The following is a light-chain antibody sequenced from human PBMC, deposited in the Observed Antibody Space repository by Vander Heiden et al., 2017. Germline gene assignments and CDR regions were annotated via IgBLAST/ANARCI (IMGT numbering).Light chain of an antibody. CDR1: QSVSSN. J-gene: IGKJ4*01. CDR2: GAS. CDR3: QQYNNWPLT. Sequence: TPSPATLSVSPGERATLSCRASQSVSSNLAWYQQKPGQAPRLLTYGASTRATGIPARFSGSGSGTEFTLTMSSLQSEDFAVYYCQQYNNWPLTFGGGTKVEIK. V-gene: IGKV3-15*01.